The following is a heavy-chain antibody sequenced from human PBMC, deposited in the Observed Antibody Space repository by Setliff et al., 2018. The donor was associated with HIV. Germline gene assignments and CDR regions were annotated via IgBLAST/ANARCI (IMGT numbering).Heavy chain of an antibody. D-gene: IGHD3-3*01. Sequence: PGESLKISCKASGYSFTGYWIGWVRQMPGKGLELMGIMYPGDSETRYSPSFQGQVTISADKSISTAYLQWSSLKASDTAMYCCARLPSARMTIFGVVSYHMDVWGEGTTVTVSS. J-gene: IGHJ6*03. CDR2: MYPGDSET. CDR1: GYSFTGYW. V-gene: IGHV5-51*01. CDR3: ARLPSARMTIFGVVSYHMDV.